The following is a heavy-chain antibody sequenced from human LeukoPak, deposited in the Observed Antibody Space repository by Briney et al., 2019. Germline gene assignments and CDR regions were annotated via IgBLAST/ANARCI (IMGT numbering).Heavy chain of an antibody. CDR3: AKDLVRTFSGFDY. V-gene: IGHV3-9*01. Sequence: PGGSLRLSCAASGFTFSSYAMSWVRQAPGKGLEWVSGISWNSGSIGYADSVKGRFTISRDNAKNSLYLQMNSLRAEDTALYYCAKDLVRTFSGFDYWGQGTLVTVSS. D-gene: IGHD3-10*01. J-gene: IGHJ4*02. CDR2: ISWNSGSI. CDR1: GFTFSSYA.